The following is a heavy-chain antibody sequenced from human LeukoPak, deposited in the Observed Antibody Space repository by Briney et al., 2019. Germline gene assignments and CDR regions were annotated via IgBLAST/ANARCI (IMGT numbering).Heavy chain of an antibody. J-gene: IGHJ4*02. CDR1: GYTLTRYY. CDR2: INPSGGST. V-gene: IGHV1-46*03. CDR3: SRAFSYNFWSGYSHFDY. Sequence: ASLKVSCKASGYTLTRYYMHWVRQAPGQGLEWMGIINPSGGSTSYAQKFQGRVTMTRDTSTSTVYMELSSLRSEDTAVYYCSRAFSYNFWSGYSHFDYWGQGTLVTVSS. D-gene: IGHD3-3*01.